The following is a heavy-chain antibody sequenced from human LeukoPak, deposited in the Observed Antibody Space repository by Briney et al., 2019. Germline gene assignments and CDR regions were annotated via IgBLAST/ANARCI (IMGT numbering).Heavy chain of an antibody. V-gene: IGHV3-48*03. CDR3: ASQYCSGGSCYYNWFDP. CDR2: ISSSGSTI. Sequence: PGGSLRLSCAASGFTFSSYEMNWVRQAPGKGLEWVSYISSSGSTIYYADSVKGRFTISSDNHKNSLYLQMNSLRAEDTAVYYCASQYCSGGSCYYNWFDPWGQGTLVTVSS. CDR1: GFTFSSYE. D-gene: IGHD2-15*01. J-gene: IGHJ5*02.